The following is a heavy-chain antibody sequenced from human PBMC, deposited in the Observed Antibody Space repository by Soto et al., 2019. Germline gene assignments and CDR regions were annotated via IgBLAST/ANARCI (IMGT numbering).Heavy chain of an antibody. CDR1: GGSISSYY. CDR2: IYYSGST. V-gene: IGHV4-59*08. J-gene: IGHJ4*02. Sequence: SETLSLTCTVSGGSISSYYWSWIRQPPGKGLEWIGYIYYSGSTNYNPSLKSRVTISVDTSKNQFSLKLSSVTAADTAIYYCARAGENYGSGTFSPPLRYYFNSWGQGTLVTVSS. CDR3: ARAGENYGSGTFSPPLRYYFNS. D-gene: IGHD3-10*01.